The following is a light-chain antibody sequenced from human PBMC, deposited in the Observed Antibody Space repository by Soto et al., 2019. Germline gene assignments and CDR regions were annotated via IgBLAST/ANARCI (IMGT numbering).Light chain of an antibody. CDR1: QSVSSNY. CDR3: QQYGTSPLT. Sequence: EIVLTQSPGTLSLSPGERATLSCRASQSVSSNYLAWYQQKPGQAPRLLIYGASSRATGIPDRFSGSGSGTDFTLTISRLEPEVFAVYYCQQYGTSPLTFCGGTKVEIK. CDR2: GAS. V-gene: IGKV3-20*01. J-gene: IGKJ4*01.